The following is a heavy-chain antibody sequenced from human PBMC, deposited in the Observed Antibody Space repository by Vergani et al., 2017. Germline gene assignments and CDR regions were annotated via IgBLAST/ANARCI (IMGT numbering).Heavy chain of an antibody. CDR2: ISYDGSNK. CDR1: GFSFSSYG. Sequence: QLQLVESGGGVVQPGKSLRLSCAASGFSFSSYGMHWVRQAPGKGLEWVAVISYDGSNKYYADSVKGRFTISRDTSKNTLYLQMNSLGAEDTAVYYCAKDLPSGTYGGDWLAPLGHGTLVTVSS. J-gene: IGHJ5*02. CDR3: AKDLPSGTYGGDWLAP. D-gene: IGHD4-23*01. V-gene: IGHV3-30*18.